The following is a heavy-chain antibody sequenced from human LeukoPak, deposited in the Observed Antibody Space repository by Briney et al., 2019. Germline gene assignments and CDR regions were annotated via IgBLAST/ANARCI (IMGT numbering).Heavy chain of an antibody. J-gene: IGHJ4*02. Sequence: ASVKVSCKASGYTFTSYYMHWVRQAPGQGLEWMGIINPSGGSTSYAQKFQGRVTMTRDTSTSTVYMELSSLRSEDTAVYYCVLKPVVRRAILAYCGGDCSPFDYWGQGTLVTVSS. V-gene: IGHV1-46*01. CDR3: VLKPVVRRAILAYCGGDCSPFDY. CDR2: INPSGGST. CDR1: GYTFTSYY. D-gene: IGHD2-21*02.